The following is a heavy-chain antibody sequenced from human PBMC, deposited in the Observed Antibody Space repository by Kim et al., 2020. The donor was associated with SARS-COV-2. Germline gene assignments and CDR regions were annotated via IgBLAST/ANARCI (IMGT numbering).Heavy chain of an antibody. V-gene: IGHV3-53*01. D-gene: IGHD1-1*01. Sequence: GGSLRLSCAASGFPFSRNYMAWVRQAPGKGLEWVSSIYSDESTKYSEDAVDGRIIFRGDNNNNTLYLKKNRLAADETVVYYGAGNSWYCDLWGR. CDR2: IYSDESTK. CDR3: AGNSWYCDL. CDR1: GFPFSRNY. J-gene: IGHJ2*01.